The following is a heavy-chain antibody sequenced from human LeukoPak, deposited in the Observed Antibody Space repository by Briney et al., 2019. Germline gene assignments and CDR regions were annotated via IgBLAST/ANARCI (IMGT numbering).Heavy chain of an antibody. CDR1: GSSISSNNW. D-gene: IGHD3-9*01. J-gene: IGHJ6*03. V-gene: IGHV4-28*05. CDR2: IYYSGSI. Sequence: PSEXLSLTCAVSGSSISSNNWWGWIRQPPGKALEWIGYIYYSGSIYYNPSLKRRVTMSVDTSKNQFSLKLSSVTAVDTAVYYCARKFPSIFYTDVWGKGTTVTVSS. CDR3: ARKFPSIFYTDV.